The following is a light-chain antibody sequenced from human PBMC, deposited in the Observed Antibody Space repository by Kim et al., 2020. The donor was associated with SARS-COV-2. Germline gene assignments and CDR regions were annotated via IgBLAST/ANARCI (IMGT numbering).Light chain of an antibody. Sequence: VAQGKTARITCGGNDIGIKSVHWYQQKPGQAPVLVIHNDSDRPSGIPERFSGSNSGNTATLTISRVEAGDEADYYCQVWDSSSDHVFGTGTKVTVL. CDR1: DIGIKS. CDR3: QVWDSSSDHV. CDR2: NDS. V-gene: IGLV3-21*04. J-gene: IGLJ1*01.